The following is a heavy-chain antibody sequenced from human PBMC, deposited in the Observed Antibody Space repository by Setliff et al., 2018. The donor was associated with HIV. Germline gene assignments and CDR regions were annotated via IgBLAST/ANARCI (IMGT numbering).Heavy chain of an antibody. CDR2: IYTSGST. CDR3: ARGYQKSFDY. CDR1: RGSISRYY. J-gene: IGHJ4*02. V-gene: IGHV4-4*08. Sequence: SETLSLTCTVSRGSISRYYWSWIRQPPGKGLEWIGYIYTSGSTNYNPSLRSRVTISVDTSKNQFSLKLSSVTAADTAVYYCARGYQKSFDYWGQGTLVTVSS. D-gene: IGHD2-2*01.